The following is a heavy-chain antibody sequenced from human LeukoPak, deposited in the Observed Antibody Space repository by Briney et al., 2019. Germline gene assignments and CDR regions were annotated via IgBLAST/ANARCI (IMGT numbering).Heavy chain of an antibody. J-gene: IGHJ5*02. CDR2: ISAYNGNT. Sequence: ASVKVSCKASGYTFTSYGISWVRQAPGQGLEWMGWISAYNGNTNYAQKLQGRVTMTTDTSTSTAYMELRSLRSDDTAVYYCARQEKSLPLELTGYSGVYWFDPWGQGTLVTVSS. D-gene: IGHD1-7*01. V-gene: IGHV1-18*01. CDR1: GYTFTSYG. CDR3: ARQEKSLPLELTGYSGVYWFDP.